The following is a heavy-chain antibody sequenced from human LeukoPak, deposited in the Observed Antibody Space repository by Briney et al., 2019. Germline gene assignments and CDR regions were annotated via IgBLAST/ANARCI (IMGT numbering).Heavy chain of an antibody. CDR3: ARGYCSSTSCYNPEFDY. Sequence: SETLSLTCAVYDGSFSGYYWSWIRQPPGKGLEWIGEINHSGSTNYNPSLKSRVTISVDTSKNQFSLKLSSVTAADTAVYYCARGYCSSTSCYNPEFDYWGQGTLVTVSS. CDR1: DGSFSGYY. CDR2: INHSGST. V-gene: IGHV4-34*01. J-gene: IGHJ4*02. D-gene: IGHD2-2*01.